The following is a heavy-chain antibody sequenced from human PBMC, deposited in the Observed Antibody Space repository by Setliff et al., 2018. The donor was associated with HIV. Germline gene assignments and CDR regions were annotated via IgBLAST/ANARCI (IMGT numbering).Heavy chain of an antibody. CDR1: GFTVSTYY. Sequence: GGSLRLSCAASGFTVSTYYMSWVRQAPGKGLEWVSTIYSGGSTYHADSVKGRFTLSRDTSKNTLFLQMNSLRPEDAAVYYCTRVRLYNTALDYWGQGTLVTVSS. J-gene: IGHJ4*02. D-gene: IGHD3-3*01. CDR2: IYSGGST. CDR3: TRVRLYNTALDY. V-gene: IGHV3-66*02.